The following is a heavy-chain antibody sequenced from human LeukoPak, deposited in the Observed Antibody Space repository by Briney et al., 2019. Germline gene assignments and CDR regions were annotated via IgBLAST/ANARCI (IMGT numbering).Heavy chain of an antibody. Sequence: ASVKVSCKASGYTFTSYGISWVRQAPGQGLEWMGWISAYNGNTNYAQKLQGRVTTTTDTSTSTAYMELRSLRSDDTAVYYCARAVDCSSTSCYSFDYWGQGTLVTVSS. CDR2: ISAYNGNT. CDR1: GYTFTSYG. CDR3: ARAVDCSSTSCYSFDY. J-gene: IGHJ4*02. V-gene: IGHV1-18*01. D-gene: IGHD2-2*02.